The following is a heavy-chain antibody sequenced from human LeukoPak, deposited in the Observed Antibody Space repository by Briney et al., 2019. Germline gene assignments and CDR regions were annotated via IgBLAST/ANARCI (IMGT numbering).Heavy chain of an antibody. D-gene: IGHD2-2*01. CDR3: ARVVVVVPAAGIGY. Sequence: ASVKVSCKASGYTFTSYGISWVRQAPGQGLEWLGWISAYNGNTNYAQKLQGRVTMTTDTSTSTAYMELRSLRSDDTAVYYCARVVVVVPAAGIGYWGQGTLVTVSS. CDR2: ISAYNGNT. V-gene: IGHV1-18*01. J-gene: IGHJ4*02. CDR1: GYTFTSYG.